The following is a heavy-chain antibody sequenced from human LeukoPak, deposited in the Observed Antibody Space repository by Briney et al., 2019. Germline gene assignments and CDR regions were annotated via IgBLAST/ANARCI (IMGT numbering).Heavy chain of an antibody. CDR2: INPNSGGT. Sequence: ASVKVSCKASGYTFTGYYMHWVRQAPGQGLEWMGWINPNSGGTNYAQKFQGRVTMTRDTSISTAYMELSRLRSDDTAVYYCARAREDYGSGSYYNDYWGQGTLVTVSS. CDR3: ARAREDYGSGSYYNDY. J-gene: IGHJ4*02. D-gene: IGHD3-10*01. V-gene: IGHV1-2*02. CDR1: GYTFTGYY.